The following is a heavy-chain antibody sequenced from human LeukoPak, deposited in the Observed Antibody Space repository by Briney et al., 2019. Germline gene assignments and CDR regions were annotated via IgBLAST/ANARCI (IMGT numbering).Heavy chain of an antibody. CDR3: AKDRYGGNSGLLDY. CDR1: GFTFDDYA. D-gene: IGHD4-23*01. CDR2: ISCNSGSI. V-gene: IGHV3-9*03. Sequence: GRSLRLSCAASGFTFDDYAMHWVRQAPGKGLEWVSGISCNSGSIGYADSVKGRFTISRDNAKNSLYLQMNSLRAEDMALYYCAKDRYGGNSGLLDYWGQGTLVTVSS. J-gene: IGHJ4*02.